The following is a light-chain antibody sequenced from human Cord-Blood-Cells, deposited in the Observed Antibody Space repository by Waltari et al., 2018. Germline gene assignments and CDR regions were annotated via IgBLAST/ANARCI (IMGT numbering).Light chain of an antibody. V-gene: IGKV1-5*03. Sequence: DLQMTQSPSTLSASVGDRVTITCRDSQSISSWLAWYQQKPGKAPKLPIYKASSLESGVPSSFSGSGSGTEFTLTISSLQPDDFATYYCQQYNSYSTFGQGTKLEIK. CDR3: QQYNSYST. CDR1: QSISSW. J-gene: IGKJ2*01. CDR2: KAS.